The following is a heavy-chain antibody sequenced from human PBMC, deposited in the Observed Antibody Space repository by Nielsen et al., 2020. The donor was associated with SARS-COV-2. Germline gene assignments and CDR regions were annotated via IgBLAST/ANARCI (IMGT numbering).Heavy chain of an antibody. CDR1: GFTFSGSA. CDR3: TRIAVAGTDGH. CDR2: IRSKANSYAT. Sequence: GESLKISCAASGFTFSGSAMHWVRQASGKGLEWVGRIRSKANSYATAYAASVKGRFTISRDDSKNTAYLQMNSLKTEDTAVHYCTRIAVAGTDGHWGQGTLVTVSS. J-gene: IGHJ1*01. D-gene: IGHD6-19*01. V-gene: IGHV3-73*01.